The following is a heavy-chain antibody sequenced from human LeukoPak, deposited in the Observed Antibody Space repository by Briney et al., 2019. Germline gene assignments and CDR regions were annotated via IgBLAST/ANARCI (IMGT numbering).Heavy chain of an antibody. CDR1: GGSISSGGYY. V-gene: IGHV4-31*03. D-gene: IGHD4-17*01. CDR3: ARDRTLTTEDNWFDP. CDR2: IYYSGST. Sequence: SETLSLTCTVSGGSISSGGYYWSWIRQHPGKGLERIGYIYYSGSTYYNPSLKSRVTISVDTSKNQFSLKLSSVTAADTAVYYCARDRTLTTEDNWFDPWGQGTLVTVSS. J-gene: IGHJ5*02.